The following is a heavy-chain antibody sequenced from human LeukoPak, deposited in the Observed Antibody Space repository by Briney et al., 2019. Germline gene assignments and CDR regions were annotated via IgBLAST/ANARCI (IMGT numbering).Heavy chain of an antibody. CDR2: IDPSDSYT. D-gene: IGHD2-2*01. CDR3: ARHPGYCSSTSCYSWFDP. V-gene: IGHV5-10-1*01. Sequence: PGEPLKISFKGSGYRFTSYWISWGRRMPGKGVGGMGRIDPSDSYTNYSPSFQGHVTISAEKSINTAYLQWSSLKASDTAMYYCARHPGYCSSTSCYSWFDPWGQGTLVTVSS. J-gene: IGHJ5*02. CDR1: GYRFTSYW.